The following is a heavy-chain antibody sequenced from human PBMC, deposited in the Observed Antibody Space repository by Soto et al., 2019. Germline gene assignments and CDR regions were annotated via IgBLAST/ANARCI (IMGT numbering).Heavy chain of an antibody. CDR2: ISSSSSTI. J-gene: IGHJ4*02. CDR1: GFTFSSYS. D-gene: IGHD1-7*01. Sequence: EVQLVESGGGLVQPGGSLRLSCAASGFTFSSYSMNWVRQAPGKGLEWVSYISSSSSTIYYADSVKGRFTISRDNAKNSLYLQMNSLRDEDTAVYYCARGITGTTGKYYFDYWGQGTLVTVSS. CDR3: ARGITGTTGKYYFDY. V-gene: IGHV3-48*02.